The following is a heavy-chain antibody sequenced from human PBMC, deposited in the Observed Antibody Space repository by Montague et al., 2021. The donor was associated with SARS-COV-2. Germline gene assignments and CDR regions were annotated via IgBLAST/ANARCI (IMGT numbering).Heavy chain of an antibody. CDR3: AKEIIEVAADWYFDL. CDR1: GFPFSSYG. D-gene: IGHD6-19*01. J-gene: IGHJ2*01. Sequence: SRRFSCAASGFPFSSYGMHWVRQAPGKGLEWVAVIWYDGSNKYYADSAKGRFTISRDNSKNTLYLQMNSLRDEDTAVYYCAKEIIEVAADWYFDLWGRGTLVTVSS. V-gene: IGHV3-33*06. CDR2: IWYDGSNK.